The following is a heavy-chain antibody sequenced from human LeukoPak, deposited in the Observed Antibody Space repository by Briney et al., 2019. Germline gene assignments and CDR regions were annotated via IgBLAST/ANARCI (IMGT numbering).Heavy chain of an antibody. CDR2: ISGSGSST. Sequence: PGGSLRLSCAASGFTVSSDYMSWVRQAPGKGLEWVSPISGSGSSTYYADSVKGRFTISRDNSKNTLYLQMNSLRAEDTAVYYCAKGVAVASPYYFDYWGQGTLVTVSS. CDR1: GFTVSSDY. CDR3: AKGVAVASPYYFDY. V-gene: IGHV3-23*01. J-gene: IGHJ4*02. D-gene: IGHD6-19*01.